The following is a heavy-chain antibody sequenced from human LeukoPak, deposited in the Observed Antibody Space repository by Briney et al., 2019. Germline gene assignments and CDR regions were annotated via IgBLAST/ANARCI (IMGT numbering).Heavy chain of an antibody. Sequence: SVKVSCKASGGAFSSYAISWVRQAPGQGLEWMGGIIPIFGTANYAQKFQGRVTITADESTSTAYMELSSLRSEDTAVYYCASIVDTATVSYYYYGMDVWGQGTTVTVSS. V-gene: IGHV1-69*01. J-gene: IGHJ6*02. CDR1: GGAFSSYA. CDR2: IIPIFGTA. CDR3: ASIVDTATVSYYYYGMDV. D-gene: IGHD5-18*01.